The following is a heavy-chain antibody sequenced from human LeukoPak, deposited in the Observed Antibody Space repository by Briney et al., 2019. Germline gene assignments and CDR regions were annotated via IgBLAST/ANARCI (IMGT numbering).Heavy chain of an antibody. CDR1: GLSSVTTR. CDR3: PTESGSESYYSDDDFDQ. Sequence: GGSLNLSCEAPGLSSVTTRLSWARQAPGKGLEWVGRVKSKADDGTTDYAAPVQGRFTISRDDSKNTLSLQMNSLKTEDTAVYYCPTESGSESYYSDDDFDQWGQGTMVTVSS. J-gene: IGHJ3*01. CDR2: VKSKADDGTT. V-gene: IGHV3-15*01. D-gene: IGHD3-10*01.